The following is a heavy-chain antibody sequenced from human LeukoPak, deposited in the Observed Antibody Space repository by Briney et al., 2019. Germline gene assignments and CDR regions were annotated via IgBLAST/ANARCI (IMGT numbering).Heavy chain of an antibody. CDR2: INPNSGGT. Sequence: ASVKVSCKASGYTFTGYYMHWVRQAPGQGLEWMGWINPNSGGTNYAQKFQGRVTMTRDTSISTAYMELSRLRSDDTAVYYCARGGIVVVPANEGDAFDIWGQGTMVTVSS. D-gene: IGHD2-2*01. CDR1: GYTFTGYY. CDR3: ARGGIVVVPANEGDAFDI. J-gene: IGHJ3*02. V-gene: IGHV1-2*02.